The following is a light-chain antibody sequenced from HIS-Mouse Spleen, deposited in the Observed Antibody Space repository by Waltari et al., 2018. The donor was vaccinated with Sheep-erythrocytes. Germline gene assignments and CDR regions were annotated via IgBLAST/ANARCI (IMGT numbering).Light chain of an antibody. CDR3: CSYAGSSTPWV. CDR2: EGS. J-gene: IGLJ3*02. V-gene: IGLV2-23*01. CDR1: SSDDGSYNL. Sequence: QSALTQPASVSGSPGQSITISCTGTSSDDGSYNLVSWYQQHPGKAPKLMIYEGSKRPSGVSNGFSGSKSGNTASLTISWLQAEDEDDYYCCSYAGSSTPWVFGGGTKLTVL.